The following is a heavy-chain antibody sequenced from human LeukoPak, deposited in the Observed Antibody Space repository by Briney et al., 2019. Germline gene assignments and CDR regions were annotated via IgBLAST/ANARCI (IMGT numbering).Heavy chain of an antibody. CDR1: GFTFSSYA. V-gene: IGHV3-23*01. Sequence: GGSLRLSCVASGFTFSSYAMSWARRAPGKGLEWVSGVSSSGGTTYYADSVRGRFTVSRDNSRNTLYLQMNTLRADDTAVYYCAKGRNPGIAVPYESRGQETLVTVSS. CDR2: VSSSGGTT. J-gene: IGHJ4*02. CDR3: AKGRNPGIAVPYES. D-gene: IGHD6-19*01.